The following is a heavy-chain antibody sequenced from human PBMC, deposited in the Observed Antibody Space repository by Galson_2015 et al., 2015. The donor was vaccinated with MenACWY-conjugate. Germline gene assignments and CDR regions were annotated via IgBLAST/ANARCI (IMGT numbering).Heavy chain of an antibody. CDR2: ISSGHIYS. J-gene: IGHJ4*02. CDR1: GFTFSDYY. CDR3: ARTPRSYSGYTVEK. D-gene: IGHD5-12*01. V-gene: IGHV3-11*06. Sequence: SLRLSCAASGFTFSDYYMSWIRQAPGKGLEWVAYISSGHIYSNHADSVKGRFTISRDNAKNSLFLQMNSVRAEDTAVYFCARTPRSYSGYTVEKWGQGTLVTVSS.